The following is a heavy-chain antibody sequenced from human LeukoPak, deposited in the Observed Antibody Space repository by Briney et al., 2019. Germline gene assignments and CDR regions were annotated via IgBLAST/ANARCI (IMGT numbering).Heavy chain of an antibody. Sequence: SETLSLTCSVSGGSISSNYCSWIRQPPGKGLEWIGYIYYSGSTNYNPSLKSRVTISVDRSKNQFSLKLSSVTAADTAVYYCARGAYWYFDLWGRGTLVTVSS. CDR2: IYYSGST. CDR3: ARGAYWYFDL. J-gene: IGHJ2*01. CDR1: GGSISSNY. V-gene: IGHV4-59*01.